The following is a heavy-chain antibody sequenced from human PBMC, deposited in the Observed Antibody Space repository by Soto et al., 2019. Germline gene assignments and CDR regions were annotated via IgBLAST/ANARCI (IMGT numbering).Heavy chain of an antibody. Sequence: EVQLVESGGGLVKPGGSLRLSCAASGFTFSSYSMNWVRQAPGKGLEWVSSISSSRSYIYYADSVKGRFTISRDNAKNSLYLQMHSLRSEDTAVYYCARKYSGYDLAYFDYWGQGTLVTVSS. CDR3: ARKYSGYDLAYFDY. CDR2: ISSSRSYI. J-gene: IGHJ4*02. V-gene: IGHV3-21*01. D-gene: IGHD5-12*01. CDR1: GFTFSSYS.